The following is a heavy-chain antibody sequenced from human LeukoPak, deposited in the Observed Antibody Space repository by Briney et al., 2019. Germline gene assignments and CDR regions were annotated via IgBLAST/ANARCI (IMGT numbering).Heavy chain of an antibody. CDR3: ARDVSVCSGGSCYSVNAFDI. V-gene: IGHV4-59*01. D-gene: IGHD2-15*01. CDR1: GGSISTYY. Sequence: SETLSLMCAVSGGSISTYYWRWLRQPPGKGLEWIGYIYYSRSTNYNPSLNSRVTISVDPSKNQFSLKLNSVTTADTAVYYCARDVSVCSGGSCYSVNAFDIWGQGAMVTVSS. J-gene: IGHJ3*02. CDR2: IYYSRST.